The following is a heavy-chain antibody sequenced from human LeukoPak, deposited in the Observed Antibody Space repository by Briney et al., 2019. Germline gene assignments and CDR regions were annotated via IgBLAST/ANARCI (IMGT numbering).Heavy chain of an antibody. Sequence: PGGSLRLSCAASGFTFSSYWMSWVRQAPGKGLEWVANIKQDGSEKYYVDSVKGRFTISRDNAKNSLYLQMNSLRAEDTAVYYCARAPRKVHYYGSGSYHHWGQGTLVTVSS. CDR3: ARAPRKVHYYGSGSYHH. J-gene: IGHJ5*02. CDR1: GFTFSSYW. CDR2: IKQDGSEK. D-gene: IGHD3-10*01. V-gene: IGHV3-7*01.